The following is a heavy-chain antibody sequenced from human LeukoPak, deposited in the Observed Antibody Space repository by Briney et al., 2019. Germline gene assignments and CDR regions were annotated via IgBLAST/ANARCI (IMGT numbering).Heavy chain of an antibody. V-gene: IGHV3-30*19. CDR2: ISYDGSNK. D-gene: IGHD2-2*01. CDR3: ARGGRIVVVPAAIY. CDR1: GFTFSSYG. J-gene: IGHJ4*02. Sequence: GGSLRLSCAASGFTFSSYGMHWVRQAPGKGLEWVAVISYDGSNKYYADSVKGRFTISRDNSKNTLYLQMNSLRAEDTAVYYCARGGRIVVVPAAIYWGQGTLVTVSS.